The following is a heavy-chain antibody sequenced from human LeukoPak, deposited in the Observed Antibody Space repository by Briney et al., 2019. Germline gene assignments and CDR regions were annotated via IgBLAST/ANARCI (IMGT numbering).Heavy chain of an antibody. CDR2: INGDGGSR. V-gene: IGHV3-74*01. J-gene: IGHJ4*02. D-gene: IGHD6-13*01. CDR3: ASASSHRTAAGGDY. Sequence: GGSLRLSCAASGFGFEDYVMHWVRQAPGKGLVWVSRINGDGGSRNYADSVKGRFTISRDNAKNTLYLQMSSLRVEDTAVYYCASASSHRTAAGGDYWGQGTLVTVS. CDR1: GFGFEDYV.